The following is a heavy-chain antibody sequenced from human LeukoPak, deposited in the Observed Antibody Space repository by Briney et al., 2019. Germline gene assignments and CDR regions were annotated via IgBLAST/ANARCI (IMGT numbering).Heavy chain of an antibody. CDR3: TRHFTYYYDSSGYGDYYFDY. CDR1: GFTFSGSA. Sequence: GGSLKLFCAASGFTFSGSAMHWVRQASGKGLEWVGRIRSKANSYATAHAASVKGRFTISRDDSKNTAYLQMNSLKTEDTAVYYCTRHFTYYYDSSGYGDYYFDYWGQGTLVTVSS. CDR2: IRSKANSYAT. V-gene: IGHV3-73*01. J-gene: IGHJ4*02. D-gene: IGHD3-22*01.